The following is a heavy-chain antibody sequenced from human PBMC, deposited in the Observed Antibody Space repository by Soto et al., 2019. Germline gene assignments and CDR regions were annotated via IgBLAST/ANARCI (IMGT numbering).Heavy chain of an antibody. J-gene: IGHJ4*02. V-gene: IGHV4-61*08. CDR1: GGSISSGDYY. CDR2: IYYTGST. Sequence: SETLSLTCTVSGGSISSGDYYWSWIRQHPRKGLEWIGYIYYTGSTNYNPSLKSRVTMSVDTSRNQFSLNLSSVTAADTAVYYCARSRTYQPWPQRFDYWGQGTLVTDSS. CDR3: ARSRTYQPWPQRFDY.